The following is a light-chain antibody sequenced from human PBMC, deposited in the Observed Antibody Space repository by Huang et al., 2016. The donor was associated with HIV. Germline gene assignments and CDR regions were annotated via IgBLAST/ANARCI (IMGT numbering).Light chain of an antibody. CDR1: QGIGNS. J-gene: IGKJ2*01. CDR2: ETF. Sequence: ERVLTQSPGTLSVPPGERATLSYRTSQGIGNSLAWYQLKPGQAPRLLIYETFIRASEIPARFSGGGSEIDFTLTISGLQSEDSAVYYCQQYHEWPRTFGQGTKVEIK. V-gene: IGKV3-15*01. CDR3: QQYHEWPRT.